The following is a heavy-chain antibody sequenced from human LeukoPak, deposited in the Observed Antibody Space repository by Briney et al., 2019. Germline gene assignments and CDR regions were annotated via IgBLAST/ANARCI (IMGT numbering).Heavy chain of an antibody. V-gene: IGHV3-33*01. CDR3: ASDMSPAYGMDV. Sequence: GGSLRLSCAASGFTFSSYGMHWVRQAPGKGLEWVAVIWYDGSNKYYADSVKGRFTISRDNSKNTLYLQMNSLRAEDTAVYYCASDMSPAYGMDVWGQGTTVTVSS. CDR2: IWYDGSNK. D-gene: IGHD5/OR15-5a*01. J-gene: IGHJ6*02. CDR1: GFTFSSYG.